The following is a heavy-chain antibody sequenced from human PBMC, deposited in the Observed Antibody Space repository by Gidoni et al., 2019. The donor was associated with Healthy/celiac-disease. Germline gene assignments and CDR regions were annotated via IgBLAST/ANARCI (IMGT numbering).Heavy chain of an antibody. V-gene: IGHV4-4*07. D-gene: IGHD5-18*01. J-gene: IGHJ4*02. CDR1: GGSISSYY. Sequence: QVQLQESGPGLVKPSETLSLTCTVSGGSISSYYWSWIRQPAGKGLEWIGRIYTSGSTNYNPSLKSRVTMSVDTSKNQFSLKLSSVTAADTAVYYCARGLVDTAMATLDYWGQGTLVTVSS. CDR3: ARGLVDTAMATLDY. CDR2: IYTSGST.